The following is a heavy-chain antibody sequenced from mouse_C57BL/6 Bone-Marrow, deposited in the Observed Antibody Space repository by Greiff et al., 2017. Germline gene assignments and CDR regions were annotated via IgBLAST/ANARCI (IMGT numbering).Heavy chain of an antibody. CDR3: ARSDDYDGPPYWYFDV. CDR1: GYTFTSYW. V-gene: IGHV1-72*01. D-gene: IGHD2-4*01. CDR2: IDPNSGGT. Sequence: QVQLQQPGAELVKPGASVKLSCKASGYTFTSYWMHWVKQRPGRGLEWIGRIDPNSGGTKYTEKFKSKATLTVDKPSSTAYMQLSSLTSEDSAVYYCARSDDYDGPPYWYFDVWGTGTTVTVSS. J-gene: IGHJ1*03.